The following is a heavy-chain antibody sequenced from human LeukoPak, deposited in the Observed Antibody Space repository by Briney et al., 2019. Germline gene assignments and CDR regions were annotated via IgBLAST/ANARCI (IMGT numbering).Heavy chain of an antibody. CDR3: TKDFRKWEVLSYYYGMDV. D-gene: IGHD1-26*01. CDR1: GFTFDDYA. CDR2: ISWNSGSI. Sequence: GGSLRLSCAASGFTFDDYAMHWVRQAPGKGLEWVSGISWNSGSIGYADSVKGRFTISRDNAKGSLYLQMNSLRAEDTALYYCTKDFRKWEVLSYYYGMDVWGQGTTVTVSS. V-gene: IGHV3-9*01. J-gene: IGHJ6*02.